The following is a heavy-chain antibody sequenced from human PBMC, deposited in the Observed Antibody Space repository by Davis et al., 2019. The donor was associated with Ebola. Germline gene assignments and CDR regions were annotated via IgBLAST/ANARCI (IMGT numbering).Heavy chain of an antibody. CDR2: ISYDGSNK. V-gene: IGHV3-30*03. CDR3: ARGPEMATIRPFDY. J-gene: IGHJ4*02. CDR1: GFTFSSYG. D-gene: IGHD5-24*01. Sequence: GGSLRLSCAASGFTFSSYGMHWVRQAPGKGLEWVAVISYDGSNKYYADSVKGRFTISRDNSKNTLYLQMNSLRAEDTAVYYCARGPEMATIRPFDYWGQGTLVTVSS.